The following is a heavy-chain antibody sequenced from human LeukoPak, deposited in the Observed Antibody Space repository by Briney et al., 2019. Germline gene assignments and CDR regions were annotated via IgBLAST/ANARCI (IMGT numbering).Heavy chain of an antibody. CDR1: GGSISSGDYY. CDR3: ARGFDYGDPIPFDY. Sequence: PSETLSLTCTVSGGSISSGDYYWSWIRQPPGKGLEWIGYIYYSGSTYYNPSLKSRVTISVDTSKNQFSLKLSSVTAADTAVYYCARGFDYGDPIPFDYWGQGTLVTVSS. V-gene: IGHV4-30-4*01. D-gene: IGHD4-17*01. CDR2: IYYSGST. J-gene: IGHJ4*02.